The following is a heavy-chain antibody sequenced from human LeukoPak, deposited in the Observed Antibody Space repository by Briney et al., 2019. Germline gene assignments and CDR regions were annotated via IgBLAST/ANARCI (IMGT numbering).Heavy chain of an antibody. CDR3: ATRKTCASGWLF. Sequence: GESLKISCKGSGYSFTNYWIGWVRQMPGKGLEWMGIINPFDSNVRYSPSFQGQVTISADKSINTAYLQWSSLKASDTAMYYCATRKTCASGWLFWGQGTLVTVSS. V-gene: IGHV5-51*01. D-gene: IGHD6-19*01. CDR2: INPFDSNV. CDR1: GYSFTNYW. J-gene: IGHJ4*02.